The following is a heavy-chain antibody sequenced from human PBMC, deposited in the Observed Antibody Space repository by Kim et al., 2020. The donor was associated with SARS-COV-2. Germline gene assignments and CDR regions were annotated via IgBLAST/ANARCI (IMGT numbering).Heavy chain of an antibody. CDR3: ASVYGSGSYAYVDY. J-gene: IGHJ4*02. V-gene: IGHV4-28*01. CDR1: GYSISSSNW. CDR2: IYYSGST. D-gene: IGHD3-10*01. Sequence: SETLSLTCAVSGYSISSSNWWGWIRQPPGKGLEWIGYIYYSGSTYYNPSLKSRVTMSVDTSKNQFSLKLSSVTAVDTAVYYCASVYGSGSYAYVDYWGQGTLVTVSS.